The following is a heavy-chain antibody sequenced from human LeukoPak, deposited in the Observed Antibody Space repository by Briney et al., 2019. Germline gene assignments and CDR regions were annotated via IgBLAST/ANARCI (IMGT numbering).Heavy chain of an antibody. V-gene: IGHV3-48*01. J-gene: IGHJ3*02. Sequence: QSGGSLRLSCAASGFTFSSYAMSWVRQAPGKGLEWLSYISGPGTTTKYADSVKGRFTISRDNDKNSLYLQMNSLRAEDTAVYYCARDWIWGQGTMVTVSS. CDR1: GFTFSSYA. CDR2: ISGPGTTT. CDR3: ARDWI.